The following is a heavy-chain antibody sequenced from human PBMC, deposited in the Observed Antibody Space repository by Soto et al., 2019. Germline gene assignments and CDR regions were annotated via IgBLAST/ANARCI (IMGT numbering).Heavy chain of an antibody. CDR1: GLTFSDYG. CDR2: ISGSGST. D-gene: IGHD1-26*01. CDR3: AKDYLRWAQP. J-gene: IGHJ5*02. V-gene: IGHV3-23*01. Sequence: GGSLRLSCAASGLTFSDYGMSWVRQAPGKGLEWVSAISGSGSTFYADSVKGRFTISRDNSKNTLFLQMNSLRAQDTAVYYCAKDYLRWAQPWGQGTLVTVSS.